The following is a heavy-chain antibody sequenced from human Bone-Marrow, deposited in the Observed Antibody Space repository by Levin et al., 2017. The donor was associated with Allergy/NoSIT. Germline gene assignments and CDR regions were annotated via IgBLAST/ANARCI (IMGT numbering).Heavy chain of an antibody. D-gene: IGHD6-13*01. V-gene: IGHV5-51*01. J-gene: IGHJ5*02. CDR2: IYPGDSDT. CDR1: GYSFTSYW. CDR3: VIAAAGNWFDP. Sequence: GESLKISCKGSGYSFTSYWIGWVRQMPGKGLEWMGIIYPGDSDTRYSPSFQGQVTISADKSISTAYLKWRSLKASDNAMYYCVIAAAGNWFDPWGQGTLVTVSS.